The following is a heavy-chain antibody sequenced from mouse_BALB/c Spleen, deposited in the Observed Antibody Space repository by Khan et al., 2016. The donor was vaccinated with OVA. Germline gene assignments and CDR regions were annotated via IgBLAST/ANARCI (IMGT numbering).Heavy chain of an antibody. V-gene: IGHV1S81*02. Sequence: VQLQQSGAELVKPGASVKLSCKASGYTFTSYYMYWVKQRPEQGLEWIGEINPNNGGSNCNEKFKSKATLTVDKSSSTAYMQLSSLTSEDSAVYYCTSSGYGSFAYWGQGTLVTVSA. CDR1: GYTFTSYY. J-gene: IGHJ3*01. CDR3: TSSGYGSFAY. D-gene: IGHD2-2*01. CDR2: INPNNGGS.